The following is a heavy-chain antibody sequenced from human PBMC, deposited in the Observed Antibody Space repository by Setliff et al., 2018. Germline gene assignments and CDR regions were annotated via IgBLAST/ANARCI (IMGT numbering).Heavy chain of an antibody. Sequence: ASVKVSCKTSGCTFIGYYVHWVRQAPGRGLEWMGWINPNTGGTNYAQKFQGRVTVTSDTSISTAYLTLTSLRSDDTAIYYCARLSASVVSPVDHWGQGTLVTVSS. CDR1: GCTFIGYY. V-gene: IGHV1-2*02. CDR2: INPNTGGT. CDR3: ARLSASVVSPVDH. J-gene: IGHJ4*02.